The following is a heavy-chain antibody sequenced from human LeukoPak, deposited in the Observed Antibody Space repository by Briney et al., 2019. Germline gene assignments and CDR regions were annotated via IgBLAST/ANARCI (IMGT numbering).Heavy chain of an antibody. J-gene: IGHJ3*02. CDR1: GYTFTSYD. D-gene: IGHD2-15*01. V-gene: IGHV1-8*03. CDR2: MNPNSGNT. Sequence: ASVKVSCKASGYTFTSYDINWVRQATGQGLEWMGWMNPNSGNTGYAQKFQGRVTITRNTSISTVYMELSSLRSEDTAVYYCASRDCSGGSCYHDAFDIWGQGTMVTVSS. CDR3: ASRDCSGGSCYHDAFDI.